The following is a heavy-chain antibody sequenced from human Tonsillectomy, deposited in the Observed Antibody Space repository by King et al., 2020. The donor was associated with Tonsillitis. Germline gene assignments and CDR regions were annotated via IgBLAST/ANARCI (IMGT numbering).Heavy chain of an antibody. V-gene: IGHV4-39*01. D-gene: IGHD2-15*01. J-gene: IGHJ4*02. CDR3: ARLGCRSDSCYPGY. CDR2: IYYRGRT. Sequence: QLQESGPGLVKPSETLSLTCTVSGGSISSNNYYWGWIRQPPGKGLEWIGNIYYRGRTYYNASLKSRVTISVDTSKNQFSLKLSSVTAADTAVYYCARLGCRSDSCYPGYWGQGTLVTVSS. CDR1: GGSISSNNYY.